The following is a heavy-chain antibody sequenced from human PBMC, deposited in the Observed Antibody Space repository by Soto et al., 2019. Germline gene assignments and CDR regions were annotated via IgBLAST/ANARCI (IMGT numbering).Heavy chain of an antibody. V-gene: IGHV3-23*01. D-gene: IGHD3-3*01. CDR2: ISGSGGST. CDR1: GFTFSSYA. Sequence: PGGSLRLSCAASGFTFSSYAMSWVRQPPGKGLEWVSAISGSGGSTYYADSVKGRFTISRDNSKTTLYLQMNSLRAEDTAVYYCAKDLNEYYDFWSGYYYYYYGMDVWGQGTTVTVSS. J-gene: IGHJ6*02. CDR3: AKDLNEYYDFWSGYYYYYYGMDV.